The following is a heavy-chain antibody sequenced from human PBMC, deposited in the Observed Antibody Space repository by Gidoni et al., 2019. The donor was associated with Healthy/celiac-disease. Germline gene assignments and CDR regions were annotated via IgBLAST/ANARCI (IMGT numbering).Heavy chain of an antibody. J-gene: IGHJ5*02. Sequence: EVQLVESGGGWVQPGSSLRLSCAASAFTFDDYAMHWVRQAPGKGLEWVSGISWNSGSIGYADSVKGRFTISRDNAKNSLYLQMNSLRAEDTALYYCAKDSSSWLINWFDPWGQGTLVTVSS. D-gene: IGHD6-13*01. V-gene: IGHV3-9*01. CDR1: AFTFDDYA. CDR3: AKDSSSWLINWFDP. CDR2: ISWNSGSI.